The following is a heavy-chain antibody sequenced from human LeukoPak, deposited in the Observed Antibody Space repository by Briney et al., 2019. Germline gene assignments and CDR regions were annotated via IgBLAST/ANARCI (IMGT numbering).Heavy chain of an antibody. CDR3: ARDSIAVAGTVSVSAFDI. D-gene: IGHD6-19*01. J-gene: IGHJ3*02. Sequence: ASVKVSCKASGYTFTSYYMHWVRQAPGQGLEWMGIINPGGGSTSYAQKFQGRVTMTRDMSTSTVYMELSSLRSEDTAVYYCARDSIAVAGTVSVSAFDIWGQGTMVTVSS. CDR1: GYTFTSYY. V-gene: IGHV1-46*01. CDR2: INPGGGST.